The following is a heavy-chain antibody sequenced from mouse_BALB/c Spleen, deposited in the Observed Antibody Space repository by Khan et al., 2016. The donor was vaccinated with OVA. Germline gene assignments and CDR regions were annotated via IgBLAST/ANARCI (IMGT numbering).Heavy chain of an antibody. CDR2: IWGDGST. CDR3: ARAYYANYREAMDY. CDR1: GFSLTGYG. Sequence: VQLLESGPGPVAPSQSLSITCTVSGFSLTGYGVNWVRQPPGKGLEWLGMIWGDGSTDYNSALKSRLSISKDNSKSQVFLKMNSLQTDDTARYYCARAYYANYREAMDYWGQGTSVTVSS. J-gene: IGHJ4*01. D-gene: IGHD2-10*01. V-gene: IGHV2-6-7*01.